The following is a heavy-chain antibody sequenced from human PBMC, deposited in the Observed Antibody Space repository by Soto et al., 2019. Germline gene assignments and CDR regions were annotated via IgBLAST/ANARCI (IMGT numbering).Heavy chain of an antibody. J-gene: IGHJ2*01. CDR2: INPSGGST. V-gene: IGHV1-46*03. Sequence: QVQLVQSGAEVKKPGASVKVSCKASGYTFTSYYMHWVRQAPGQGLEWMGIINPSGGSTSYAQKFQGRVTMTRDTSKSTVYMELSSLRSEDTAVYYCARDYFGSGSSPGWYFDLWGRGTLVTVSS. CDR3: ARDYFGSGSSPGWYFDL. D-gene: IGHD3-10*01. CDR1: GYTFTSYY.